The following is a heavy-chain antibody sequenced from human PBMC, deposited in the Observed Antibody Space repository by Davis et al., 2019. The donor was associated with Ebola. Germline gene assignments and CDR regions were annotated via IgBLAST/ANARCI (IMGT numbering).Heavy chain of an antibody. V-gene: IGHV4-30-4*08. Sequence: MPSETLSLTCTVSGGSISSGGYYWSWIRQHPGKGLEWIGYIYYSGSTYYNPSLKSRVTISVDTSKNQFSLKLSSVTAADTAVYYCASASDTAMVIDYWGQGTLVTVSS. J-gene: IGHJ4*02. CDR2: IYYSGST. D-gene: IGHD5-18*01. CDR1: GGSISSGGYY. CDR3: ASASDTAMVIDY.